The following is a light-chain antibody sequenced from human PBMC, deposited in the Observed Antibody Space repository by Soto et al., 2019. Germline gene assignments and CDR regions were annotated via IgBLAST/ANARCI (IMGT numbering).Light chain of an antibody. CDR3: EHYCSFPVS. CDR1: QSISSY. CDR2: AAS. V-gene: IGKV1-39*01. J-gene: IGKJ4*01. Sequence: IQKKRPPGSESTSRGATDPITCRASQSISSYLNWYLQIPGKAPKLLIYAASSLQSGVPSRFCGSGSRTDFALGMSCLQSECFATYFCEHYCSFPVSVGGGTKVDI.